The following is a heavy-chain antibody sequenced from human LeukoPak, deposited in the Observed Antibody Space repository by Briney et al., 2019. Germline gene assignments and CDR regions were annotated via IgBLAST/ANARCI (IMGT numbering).Heavy chain of an antibody. V-gene: IGHV1-8*01. CDR1: GYTFTSYD. CDR2: MNPNSGNT. D-gene: IGHD3-22*01. CDR3: ARGGDSSGYYYAGYP. Sequence: ASVKVSCKASGYTFTSYDINWVRQATGQGLEWMGWMNPNSGNTGYVQKFQGRVTMTRNTSISTAYMELSSLRSEDTAVYYCARGGDSSGYYYAGYPWGQGTLVTVSS. J-gene: IGHJ5*02.